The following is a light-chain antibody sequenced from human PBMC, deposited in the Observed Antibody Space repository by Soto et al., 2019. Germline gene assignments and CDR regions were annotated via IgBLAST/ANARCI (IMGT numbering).Light chain of an antibody. CDR2: AAS. J-gene: IGKJ1*01. CDR1: QGISSY. CDR3: QQYDQWWT. V-gene: IGKV1D-8*03. Sequence: VIWMTQSPSLLSASTGDRVTISCRMSQGISSYLAWYQQKPGKAPELLIYAASTLQSGVPSRFSGSGSGTEFSLTINSLQSEDFGVYFCQQYDQWWTFGQGTKVDIK.